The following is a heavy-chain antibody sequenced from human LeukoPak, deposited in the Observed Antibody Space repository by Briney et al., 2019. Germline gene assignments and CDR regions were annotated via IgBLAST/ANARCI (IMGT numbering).Heavy chain of an antibody. J-gene: IGHJ4*02. CDR2: IYYSGST. Sequence: SETLSLTCTVSGGSISSYYWSWIRQPPGKELEWIGYIYYSGSTNYNPSLESRVTISVDTSKNQFFLILSSVTAADTAVYYCARHSGYYIDYWGQGTPVTVSS. V-gene: IGHV4-59*08. D-gene: IGHD3-3*01. CDR1: GGSISSYY. CDR3: ARHSGYYIDY.